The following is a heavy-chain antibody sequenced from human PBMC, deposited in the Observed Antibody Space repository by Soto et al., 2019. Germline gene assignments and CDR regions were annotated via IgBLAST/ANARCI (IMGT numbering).Heavy chain of an antibody. Sequence: SETLSLTCTVSGGSISNGDYYWSWIRQPPGMGLEWIGYVYYSGDTYYNPSLESRVTIFVDTSKNQFSPKLSSVTAADTAVYYCARAPDYGDYGDYYYAMDVWGQGTTVTVSS. D-gene: IGHD4-17*01. V-gene: IGHV4-30-4*01. J-gene: IGHJ6*02. CDR1: GGSISNGDYY. CDR2: VYYSGDT. CDR3: ARAPDYGDYGDYYYAMDV.